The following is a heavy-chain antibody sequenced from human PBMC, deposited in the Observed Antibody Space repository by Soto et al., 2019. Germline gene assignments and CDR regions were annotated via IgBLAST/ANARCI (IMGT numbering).Heavy chain of an antibody. CDR3: ARSVVVVAGPDY. CDR2: INAGNGNT. J-gene: IGHJ4*02. V-gene: IGHV1-3*01. CDR1: GYTFTSYA. Sequence: GASVKVSCKASGYTFTSYAMHWVRQAPGQRLEWMGWINAGNGNTKYSQKFQGRVTITRDTSASTAYMELSSLRSEDTAVYYCARSVVVVAGPDYWGQCTLVTVSS. D-gene: IGHD2-15*01.